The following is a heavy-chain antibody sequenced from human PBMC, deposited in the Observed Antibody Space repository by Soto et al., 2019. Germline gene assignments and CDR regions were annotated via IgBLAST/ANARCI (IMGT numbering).Heavy chain of an antibody. V-gene: IGHV4-34*01. J-gene: IGHJ2*01. CDR3: AREVPSRYFDL. CDR2: INHSGST. D-gene: IGHD1-1*01. CDR1: GASFSDSY. Sequence: SETLSLTFAVYGASFSDSYWNWFRQPPGKGLEWIGEINHSGSTIYNTSLESRVTISLDTSRKQFTLKMRSATAADTAVYYCAREVPSRYFDLWGRGTPVTVS.